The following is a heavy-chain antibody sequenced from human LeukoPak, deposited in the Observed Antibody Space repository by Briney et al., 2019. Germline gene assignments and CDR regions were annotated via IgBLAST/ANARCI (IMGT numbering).Heavy chain of an antibody. Sequence: SVKVSCKASGYTFTSYGISWVRQAPGQGLEWMGGIIPIFGTANYAQKFQGRVTITADESTSTAYMELSSLRSEDTAVYYCARAYSSSSRGYYYYYMDVWGKGTTVTVSS. V-gene: IGHV1-69*13. CDR2: IIPIFGTA. D-gene: IGHD6-6*01. CDR1: GYTFTSYG. J-gene: IGHJ6*03. CDR3: ARAYSSSSRGYYYYYMDV.